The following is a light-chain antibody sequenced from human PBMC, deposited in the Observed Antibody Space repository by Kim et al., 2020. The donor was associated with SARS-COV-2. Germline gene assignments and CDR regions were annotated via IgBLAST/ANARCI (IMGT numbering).Light chain of an antibody. CDR2: DTS. CDR1: TGAVTSGHY. CDR3: LLSYSGARV. V-gene: IGLV7-46*01. J-gene: IGLJ3*02. Sequence: QAVVTQEPSLTVYPGGTVTLTCGSSTGAVTSGHYPYWFQQKPGQAHRTLIYDTSNKHSWTPARFSGSLLGGKAALTLSGAQPEDEAEYYCLLSYSGARVFGGGTQLTVL.